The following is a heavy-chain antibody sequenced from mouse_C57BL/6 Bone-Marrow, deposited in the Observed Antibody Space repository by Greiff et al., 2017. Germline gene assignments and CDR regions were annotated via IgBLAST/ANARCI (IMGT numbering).Heavy chain of an antibody. V-gene: IGHV1-81*01. Sequence: VKLMESGAELARPGASVKLSCKASGYTFTSYGISWVKQRTGQGLEWIGEIYPRSGNTYYNAKFKGKATLTADKSSSTAYMELRSLISEDSAVYFCARVGLVYYDYDWFAYWGQGTLVTVSA. D-gene: IGHD2-4*01. CDR1: GYTFTSYG. J-gene: IGHJ3*01. CDR3: ARVGLVYYDYDWFAY. CDR2: IYPRSGNT.